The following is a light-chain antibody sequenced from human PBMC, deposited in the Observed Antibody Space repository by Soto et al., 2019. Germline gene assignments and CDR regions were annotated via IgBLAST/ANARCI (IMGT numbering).Light chain of an antibody. CDR2: GAS. V-gene: IGKV3-20*01. J-gene: IGKJ4*01. CDR3: EQYDKSIT. CDR1: QSVSSNY. Sequence: EIVLTQSPGTLSLSPGERATLSCRASQSVSSNYLAWYQQKPGQAPRLLIYGASSRATGIPDRFSGSGSGTDFTLTINRLEPEDFAVYYCEQYDKSITFGGGTKVDIK.